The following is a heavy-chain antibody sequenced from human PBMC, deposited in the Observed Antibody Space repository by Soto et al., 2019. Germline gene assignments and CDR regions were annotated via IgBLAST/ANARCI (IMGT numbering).Heavy chain of an antibody. V-gene: IGHV3-53*01. J-gene: IGHJ1*01. CDR2: IYSGGST. D-gene: IGHD3-22*01. CDR3: ARDRVESGYPEYFQH. CDR1: GFTVSSNY. Sequence: EGSLRLSCVASGFTVSSNYMSWVRQAQGKGLEWVSVIYSGGSTYYADSVKGRFTISRDNSKNTLYLQMNSLRAEDTAVYYCARDRVESGYPEYFQHWGQGTLVTVSS.